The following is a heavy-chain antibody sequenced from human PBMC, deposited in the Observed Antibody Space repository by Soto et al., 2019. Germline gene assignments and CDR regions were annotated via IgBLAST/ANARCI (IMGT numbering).Heavy chain of an antibody. J-gene: IGHJ4*02. CDR1: GASIGNTDW. D-gene: IGHD6-13*01. V-gene: IGHV4-4*02. Sequence: SETLSLTCAVSGASIGNTDWWSWVRQRPGKGLEWIGEIYHSGTTNCDPSLKSRVTISLDKSKSQFSLKLTSVTAADTAVYYCAIPGAGDFDYWGQGTLVTVSS. CDR2: IYHSGTT. CDR3: AIPGAGDFDY.